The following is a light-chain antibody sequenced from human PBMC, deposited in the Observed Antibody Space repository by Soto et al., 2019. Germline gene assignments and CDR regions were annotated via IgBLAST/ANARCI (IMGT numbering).Light chain of an antibody. V-gene: IGLV2-23*01. CDR2: VGS. J-gene: IGLJ1*01. Sequence: QSVLTQPASVSGCLGQSITISCIGTSDNIGSYNLVSWYQHKPGKAPKIIICVGSKRPSGGSNLFSGPRSGNTAALTVSGLQAEDEADYYCCSFAGTGPQYVFGTGTKVTVL. CDR1: SDNIGSYNL. CDR3: CSFAGTGPQYV.